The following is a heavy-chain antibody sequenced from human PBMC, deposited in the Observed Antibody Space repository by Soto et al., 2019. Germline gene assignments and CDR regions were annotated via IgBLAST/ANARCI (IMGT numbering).Heavy chain of an antibody. CDR1: GGSISSGGYY. V-gene: IGHV4-31*03. CDR2: IYYSGST. CDR3: ARALYYYGSGSYFSNWFDP. Sequence: SETLSLTCTVSGGSISSGGYYWSWIRQHPGKGLEWIGYIYYSGSTYYNPSLKSRVTISVDTSKNQFSLKLSSVTAADTAVYYCARALYYYGSGSYFSNWFDPWGQGTLVTVSS. J-gene: IGHJ5*02. D-gene: IGHD3-10*01.